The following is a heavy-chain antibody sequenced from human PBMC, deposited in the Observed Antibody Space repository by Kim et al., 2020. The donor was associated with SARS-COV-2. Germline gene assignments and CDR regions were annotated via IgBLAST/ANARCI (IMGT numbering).Heavy chain of an antibody. CDR1: GFTFSSYA. CDR3: AKWLEWPKGEGYYFDY. Sequence: GGSLRLSCAASGFTFSSYAMSWVRQAPGKGLEWVSAISGSGGSTYYADSVKGRFTISRDNSKNTLYLQMNSLRAEDTAVYYCAKWLEWPKGEGYYFDYWGQGTLVTVSS. J-gene: IGHJ4*02. CDR2: ISGSGGST. D-gene: IGHD3-3*01. V-gene: IGHV3-23*01.